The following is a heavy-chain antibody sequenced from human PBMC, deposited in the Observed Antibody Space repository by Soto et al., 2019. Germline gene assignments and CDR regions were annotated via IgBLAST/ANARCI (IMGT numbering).Heavy chain of an antibody. CDR1: GGSISSGGYY. CDR2: IYYTGST. D-gene: IGHD2-15*01. J-gene: IGHJ4*02. CDR3: AGGIGGKGWHDFED. V-gene: IGHV4-31*03. Sequence: QVQLQESGPGLVKPSQTLSLTCTVSGGSISSGGYYWSWIRQHPVKGLEWIGYIYYTGSTYYNPSLSSRVAISVDTSKNQLSLKLSSMTAADTAVYYCAGGIGGKGWHDFEDGGQGTLVTVSS.